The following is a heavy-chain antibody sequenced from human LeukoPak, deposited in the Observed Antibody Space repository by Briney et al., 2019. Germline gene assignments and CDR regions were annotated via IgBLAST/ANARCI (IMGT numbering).Heavy chain of an antibody. Sequence: GGSLRLSCAASGFTFDDCGMSWVRQAPGKGLEWVSGINWNGGNTGYVDSVKGRFTISRDNAKNSLYLQMNSLRVEDTALYYCARGGFGSGSYSDYWGQGTLVTVSS. V-gene: IGHV3-20*04. CDR1: GFTFDDCG. J-gene: IGHJ4*02. D-gene: IGHD3-10*01. CDR3: ARGGFGSGSYSDY. CDR2: INWNGGNT.